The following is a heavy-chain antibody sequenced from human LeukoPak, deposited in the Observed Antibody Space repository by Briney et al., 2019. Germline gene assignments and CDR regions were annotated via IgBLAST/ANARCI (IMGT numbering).Heavy chain of an antibody. CDR3: ARDPSLFSGYFDY. D-gene: IGHD3-22*01. V-gene: IGHV4-4*07. J-gene: IGHJ4*02. Sequence: PSETLSLTCTVSGGSISNYYWSWVRQPAGKGLEWIGRIYTSGTTNYSPSLKSRVTMSVDTSKNQVSLKLRSVTAADTAVYYCARDPSLFSGYFDYWGQGALVTVSS. CDR2: IYTSGTT. CDR1: GGSISNYY.